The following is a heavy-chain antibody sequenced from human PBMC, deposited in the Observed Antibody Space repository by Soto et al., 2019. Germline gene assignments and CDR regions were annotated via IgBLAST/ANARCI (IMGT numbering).Heavy chain of an antibody. V-gene: IGHV3-20*04. D-gene: IGHD6-13*01. CDR3: ARTTPAALLGYYYYYGMDV. CDR1: GFTFSTYA. Sequence: GGSLRLSCAASGFTFSTYAMAWVRQAPGKGLEWVSGINWNGGSTGYAVSVKGRFTISRDNAKNSLYLQMNSLRAEDTALYYCARTTPAALLGYYYYYGMDVWGQGTTVTVSS. CDR2: INWNGGST. J-gene: IGHJ6*02.